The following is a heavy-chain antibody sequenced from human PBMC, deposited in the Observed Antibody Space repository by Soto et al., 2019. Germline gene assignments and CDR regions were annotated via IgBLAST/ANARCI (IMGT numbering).Heavy chain of an antibody. CDR1: GFTFRNFG. V-gene: IGHV3-48*02. D-gene: IGHD2-21*01. CDR2: IGAGSDTI. CDR3: ARGEEVGY. J-gene: IGHJ4*02. Sequence: EVQLVESGGGLVQPGGSLRLSCTASGFTFRNFGMNWVRQAPGKGLEWVSYIGAGSDTILYADSVKGRFTISRDDARNSLFLQMNSLRDEDTAVYYCARGEEVGYWGQGTLDTVSA.